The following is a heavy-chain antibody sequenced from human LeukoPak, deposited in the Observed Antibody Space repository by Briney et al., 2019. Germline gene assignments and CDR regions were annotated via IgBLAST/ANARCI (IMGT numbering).Heavy chain of an antibody. V-gene: IGHV3-23*01. CDR2: ISGSGGSK. J-gene: IGHJ6*02. CDR1: GFTFSSYA. D-gene: IGHD3-10*01. Sequence: QAGGSLRLSCAASGFTFSSYAMNWVRQAPGKGLEWVSTISGSGGSKHYADSVEGRFTISRDNPKNTVYLQMNSLRAEDTAIYYCAKLTSASGAYGVDVWGQGTTVTVSS. CDR3: AKLTSASGAYGVDV.